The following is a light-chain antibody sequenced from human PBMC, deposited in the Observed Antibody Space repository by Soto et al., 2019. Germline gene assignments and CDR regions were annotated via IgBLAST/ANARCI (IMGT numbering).Light chain of an antibody. V-gene: IGKV3-11*01. CDR2: DSS. Sequence: EIVLTQFPATLSLSPGDGATLSCRASQSVSSYLAWYQQKRGQAPRLLIYDSSNRATGIPARFSGSGSGTDFTLTISRLEPEDFAVYYCQQYGSSPTTFGQGTKVDIK. CDR1: QSVSSY. J-gene: IGKJ1*01. CDR3: QQYGSSPTT.